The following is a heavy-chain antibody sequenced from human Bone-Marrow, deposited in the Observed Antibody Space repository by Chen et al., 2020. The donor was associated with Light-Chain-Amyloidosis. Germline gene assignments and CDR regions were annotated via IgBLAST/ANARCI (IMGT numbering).Heavy chain of an antibody. D-gene: IGHD6-19*01. CDR3: ARETSGSGWTFMDV. V-gene: IGHV3-53*02. CDR2: SYPGGNT. Sequence: DVQLVETGGDLIQPGGSLRLSCAASGFTVSGHYMSWVRQAPGKGLEWGSLSYPGGNTFYADSVRGRFTISRDSSENTLYLQMNSLRAGDTALYFCARETSGSGWTFMDVWGQGTTVIVSS. CDR1: GFTVSGHY. J-gene: IGHJ6*02.